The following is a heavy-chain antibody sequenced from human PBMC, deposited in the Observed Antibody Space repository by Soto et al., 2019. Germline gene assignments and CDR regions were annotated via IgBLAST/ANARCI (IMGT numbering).Heavy chain of an antibody. CDR3: AKGFGQVPFGY. CDR1: GFTFSSYA. CDR2: ISGGGGST. J-gene: IGHJ4*02. Sequence: EVQLLESGGRLVQPGGSLTLSCAASGFTFSSYAMSWVRQAPGKGLEWVSAISGGGGSTYYADSVKGRFTISRDNSQNTRYLQMNSLRAEDTAEYYCAKGFGQVPFGYWGQGTLVTVSS. D-gene: IGHD3-16*01. V-gene: IGHV3-23*01.